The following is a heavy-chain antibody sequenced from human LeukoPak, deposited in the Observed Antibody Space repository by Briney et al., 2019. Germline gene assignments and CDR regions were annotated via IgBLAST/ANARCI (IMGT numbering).Heavy chain of an antibody. CDR3: ARERGIAAAGYYYYYGMDV. CDR1: GYTFTGYY. D-gene: IGHD6-13*01. CDR2: INPNSGGT. V-gene: IGHV1-2*04. J-gene: IGHJ6*02. Sequence: ASVKVSCKASGYTFTGYYMHWVRQAPGQGLEWTGWINPNSGGTNYAQKFQGWVTMTRDTSISTAYMELSRLRSDDTAVYYCARERGIAAAGYYYYYGMDVWGQGTTVTVSS.